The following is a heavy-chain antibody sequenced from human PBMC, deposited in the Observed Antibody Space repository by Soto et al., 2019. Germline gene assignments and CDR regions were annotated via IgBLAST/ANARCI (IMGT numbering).Heavy chain of an antibody. CDR1: GYTFTIYA. CDR3: ERSIVVVTALDY. V-gene: IGHV1-3*05. D-gene: IGHD2-21*02. Sequence: QVQLVQSGAEEKKPGASVKVSCKASGYTFTIYAMHWVRQTPGQRLEWMGWINAGNGNTKYSQKFQGRVTITGDTSASAAYMELGSLRSEDTAVYYCERSIVVVTALDYWGQGTLVTVSS. CDR2: INAGNGNT. J-gene: IGHJ4*02.